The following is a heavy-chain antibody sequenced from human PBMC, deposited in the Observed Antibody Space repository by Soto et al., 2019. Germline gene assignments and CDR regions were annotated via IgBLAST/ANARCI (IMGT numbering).Heavy chain of an antibody. CDR2: ISSDGSNN. CDR3: ARMGWAVAGSYYFDY. D-gene: IGHD6-19*01. V-gene: IGHV3-30-3*01. J-gene: IGHJ4*02. CDR1: GFTFSTYA. Sequence: QVQLVESGGGEVQPGRSLRLSCAASGFTFSTYAMHWVRQAPGKGLEWVAVISSDGSNNYYADSVKGRFTISRDNSKNTLYLQMNSLRVEDTAVYYCARMGWAVAGSYYFDYWGQGTLVTVSS.